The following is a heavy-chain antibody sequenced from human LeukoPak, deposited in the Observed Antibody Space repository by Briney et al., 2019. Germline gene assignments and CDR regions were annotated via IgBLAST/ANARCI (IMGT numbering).Heavy chain of an antibody. CDR2: IIPIFGTA. CDR3: AREDYDSSGYYPTYFDY. V-gene: IGHV1-69*13. Sequence: SVKVSCKASGGTLSSYAISWVRQAPGQGLEWMGGIIPIFGTANYAQKFQGRVTITADESTSTAYMELSSLRSEDTAVYYCAREDYDSSGYYPTYFDYWGQGTLVTVSS. D-gene: IGHD3-22*01. CDR1: GGTLSSYA. J-gene: IGHJ4*02.